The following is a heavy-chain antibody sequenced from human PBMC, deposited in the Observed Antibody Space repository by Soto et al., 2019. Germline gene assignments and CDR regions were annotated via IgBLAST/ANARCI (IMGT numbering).Heavy chain of an antibody. D-gene: IGHD4-17*01. CDR2: VSYSGTT. Sequence: QVLLQESGPGLVKPSETLSLTCTVSGVSVNSGSFYWTWIRQPPGKGLEWIGFVSYSGTTKYNASHKSRVTISVDTSRSQISLKVSSVTAADTAVYYCARGATVTHSDYWGQGTLVTVSS. J-gene: IGHJ4*02. CDR3: ARGATVTHSDY. CDR1: GVSVNSGSFY. V-gene: IGHV4-61*01.